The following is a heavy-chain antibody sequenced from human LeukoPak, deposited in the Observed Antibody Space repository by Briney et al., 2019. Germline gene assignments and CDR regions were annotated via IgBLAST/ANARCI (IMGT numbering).Heavy chain of an antibody. V-gene: IGHV3-23*01. J-gene: IGHJ4*02. Sequence: GGSLRLSCAASGFTFSSYAMSWVRQAPGKGLEWVSAISGSGGSTYYADSVKGRFTISRDNSKNTLYLQMNSLRAEDTAVYYCAKSPSAYCRGGSCYLDYWGQGTLVTVSS. CDR3: AKSPSAYCRGGSCYLDY. CDR2: ISGSGGST. D-gene: IGHD2-15*01. CDR1: GFTFSSYA.